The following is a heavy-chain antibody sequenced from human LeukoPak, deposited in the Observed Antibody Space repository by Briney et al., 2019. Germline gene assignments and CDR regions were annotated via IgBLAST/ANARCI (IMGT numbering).Heavy chain of an antibody. CDR2: ISYDGSNK. D-gene: IGHD2/OR15-2a*01. CDR1: GFTFSSYA. J-gene: IGHJ6*03. CDR3: ARDFSYYYMDV. V-gene: IGHV3-30-3*01. Sequence: GGSLRLSCAASGFTFSSYAMHWVRQAPGKGLEWVAVISYDGSNKYYADSVKGRFTISRDNSKNTLYLQMNSLRAEDTAVYYCARDFSYYYMDVWGKGTTVTVSS.